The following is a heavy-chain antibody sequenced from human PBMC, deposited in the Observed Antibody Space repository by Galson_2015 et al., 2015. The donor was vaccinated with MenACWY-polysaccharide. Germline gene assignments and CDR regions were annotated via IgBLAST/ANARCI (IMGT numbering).Heavy chain of an antibody. J-gene: IGHJ6*02. CDR2: ISSSSSYI. CDR3: ARDGTIFGVVTPWSYYYGMDV. D-gene: IGHD3-3*01. V-gene: IGHV3-21*01. Sequence: ALRLSCAAAGFTFSSHSMNWGRQGPGKGLEWVSSISSSSSYIYYADSVNGRFTISRDNAKNSLYLLMNSLRAEATAVYYCARDGTIFGVVTPWSYYYGMDVWGQGTTVTVSS. CDR1: GFTFSSHS.